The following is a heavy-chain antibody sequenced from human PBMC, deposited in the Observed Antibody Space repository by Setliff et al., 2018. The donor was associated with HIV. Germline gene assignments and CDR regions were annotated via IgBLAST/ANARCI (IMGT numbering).Heavy chain of an antibody. J-gene: IGHJ4*02. CDR2: IIPVFGTT. D-gene: IGHD3-22*01. CDR3: ARGGVYYYDSSGWSMDY. Sequence: SVKVSCKASGGTFSSYAISWVRQAPGQGLDWVGGIIPVFGTTNYAQKFQGRVTITADESTSTAYMELSSLRSEDTAVYYCARGGVYYYDSSGWSMDYWGQGTLFTVSS. CDR1: GGTFSSYA. V-gene: IGHV1-69*13.